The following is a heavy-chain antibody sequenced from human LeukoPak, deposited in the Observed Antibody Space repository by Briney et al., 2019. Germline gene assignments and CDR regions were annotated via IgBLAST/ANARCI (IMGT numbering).Heavy chain of an antibody. Sequence: PGGSLRLSCAASGFTFSSYWMSWVRHAPGKGLEWVSGISWNSGSIGYADSVKGRFTISRDNAKNSLYLQMNSLRAEDTALYYCAKDSSMMIWRLFDYWGQGTLVTVSS. CDR2: ISWNSGSI. V-gene: IGHV3-9*01. CDR3: AKDSSMMIWRLFDY. CDR1: GFTFSSYW. J-gene: IGHJ4*02. D-gene: IGHD3-22*01.